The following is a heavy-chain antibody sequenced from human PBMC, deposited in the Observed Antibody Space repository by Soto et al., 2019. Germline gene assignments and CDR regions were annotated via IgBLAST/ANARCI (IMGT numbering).Heavy chain of an antibody. V-gene: IGHV4-4*02. J-gene: IGHJ4*02. D-gene: IGHD2-15*01. CDR2: AYHNGLT. Sequence: SETLSLTCAVSGDSVTSNVWWSWVRQPPGKGLEWIGEAYHNGLTDYNPSLKSRVTMSVDTSKNEFSLKLTSLTAADTAIYYCERDAAVPGESARFDHWGQGPLVTVSS. CDR1: GDSVTSNVW. CDR3: ERDAAVPGESARFDH.